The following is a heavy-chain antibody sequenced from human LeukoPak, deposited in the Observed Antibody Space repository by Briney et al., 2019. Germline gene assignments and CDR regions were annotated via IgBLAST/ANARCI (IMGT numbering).Heavy chain of an antibody. V-gene: IGHV3-7*01. CDR2: IKQDGSET. CDR3: AREWFGDLLF. Sequence: PGGPLRLSCAASGFTFGSYWMSWVRQAPEKGLEWVANIKQDGSETYYVDSVKGRFTISRDNAKNSLYLQMNSLRAEDTAVYYCAREWFGDLLFWGQGTLVTVSS. D-gene: IGHD3-10*01. CDR1: GFTFGSYW. J-gene: IGHJ4*02.